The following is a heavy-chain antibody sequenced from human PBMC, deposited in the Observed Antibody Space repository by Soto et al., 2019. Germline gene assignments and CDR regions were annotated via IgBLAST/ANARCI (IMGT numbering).Heavy chain of an antibody. CDR1: GYSFTTYA. D-gene: IGHD6-13*01. CDR2: ISAYNGNT. J-gene: IGHJ6*02. CDR3: ARDEAAGRISPYYYYGMDV. Sequence: ASVKVSCKASGYSFTTYAMHWVRQAPGQRLEWMGWISAYNGNTNYAQKFQGRVTMTTDTSTSTAYMELRSLRSDDTAVYYCARDEAAGRISPYYYYGMDVWGQGTTVTVSS. V-gene: IGHV1-18*01.